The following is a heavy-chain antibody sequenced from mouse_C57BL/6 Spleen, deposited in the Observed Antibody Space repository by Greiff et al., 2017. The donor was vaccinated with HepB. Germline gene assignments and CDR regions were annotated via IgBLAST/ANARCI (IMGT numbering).Heavy chain of an antibody. Sequence: EVQLQQSGPELVKPGASVKISCKASGYTFTDYYMNWVKQSHGKSLEWIGDINPNNGGTSYNQKFKGKATLTVDKSSSTAYMELRSLTSEDSAVYYCARGPGYWGQGTTLTVSS. V-gene: IGHV1-26*01. CDR3: ARGPGY. CDR1: GYTFTDYY. CDR2: INPNNGGT. J-gene: IGHJ2*01.